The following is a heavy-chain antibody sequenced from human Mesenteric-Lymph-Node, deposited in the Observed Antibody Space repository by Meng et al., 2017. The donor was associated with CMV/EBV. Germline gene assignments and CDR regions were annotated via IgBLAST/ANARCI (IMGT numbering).Heavy chain of an antibody. D-gene: IGHD3-3*01. CDR1: GFTFSTYW. CDR3: ARDSFRFLDY. Sequence: GGSLRLSCAASGFTFSTYWMSWVRQAPGKGLEWVAHIKEDGSDTYYVDSVKGRFTISRDNAKNSLYLQMNSLRAEGTAVYFCARDSFRFLDYWGQGTLVTVSS. CDR2: IKEDGSDT. J-gene: IGHJ4*02. V-gene: IGHV3-7*01.